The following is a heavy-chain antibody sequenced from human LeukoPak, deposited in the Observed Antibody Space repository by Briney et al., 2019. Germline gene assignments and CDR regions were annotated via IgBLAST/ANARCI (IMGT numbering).Heavy chain of an antibody. CDR1: GYTFTSYG. CDR3: ARGYCSSTSCSEGSFDY. CDR2: ISAYNGNT. V-gene: IGHV1-18*01. J-gene: IGHJ4*02. Sequence: ASVKVSCKASGYTFTSYGISLVRQAPGQGLEWMGWISAYNGNTNYAQKLQGRVTMTTDTSTSTAYMELRSLRSDDTAVYYCARGYCSSTSCSEGSFDYWGQGTLVTVSS. D-gene: IGHD2-2*01.